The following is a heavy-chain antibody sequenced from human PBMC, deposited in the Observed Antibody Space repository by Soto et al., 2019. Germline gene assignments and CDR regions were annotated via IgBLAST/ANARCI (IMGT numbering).Heavy chain of an antibody. V-gene: IGHV3-30-3*01. Sequence: QVQLVESGGGVVQPGRSLRLSCAASGFTFSSYAMHWVRQAPGKGLEWVAVISYDGSNKYYADSVKGRFTISRDNSKNRLYLQMNSLRAEDTAVYYCARDRRGYCSGGSCYCLDYWGQGTLVTVSS. CDR3: ARDRRGYCSGGSCYCLDY. D-gene: IGHD2-15*01. J-gene: IGHJ4*02. CDR2: ISYDGSNK. CDR1: GFTFSSYA.